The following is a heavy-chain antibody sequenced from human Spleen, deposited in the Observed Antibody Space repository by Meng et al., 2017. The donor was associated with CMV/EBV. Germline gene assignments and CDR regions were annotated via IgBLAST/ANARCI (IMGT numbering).Heavy chain of an antibody. D-gene: IGHD2-2*02. V-gene: IGHV3-21*04. CDR2: ISSSSSYI. J-gene: IGHJ6*02. Sequence: GGSLRLSCAASGFTFSSYSMNWVRQAPGKGLEWVSSISSSSSYIYYADSVKGRFTISRDNAKNSLYLQMNSLRAEDTAVYYCAKDGLEPVTIGGENFYGMDVWGQGTTVTAP. CDR1: GFTFSSYS. CDR3: AKDGLEPVTIGGENFYGMDV.